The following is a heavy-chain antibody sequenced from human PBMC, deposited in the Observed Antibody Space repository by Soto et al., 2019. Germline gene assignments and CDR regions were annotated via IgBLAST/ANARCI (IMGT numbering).Heavy chain of an antibody. J-gene: IGHJ6*02. D-gene: IGHD4-17*01. V-gene: IGHV1-2*02. CDR3: ARGTTVVTRGYYYYGMDV. CDR2: INPNSGVK. CDR1: GYTFTGYY. Sequence: QVQLVQSGAEVKKPGASVKVSCKASGYTFTGYYMHWVRQAPGQGLEWMGWINPNSGVKNYAQKFQGRVTMTRDTSISTAYMELSRLRSDDTAVYYCARGTTVVTRGYYYYGMDVWGQGTTVTVSS.